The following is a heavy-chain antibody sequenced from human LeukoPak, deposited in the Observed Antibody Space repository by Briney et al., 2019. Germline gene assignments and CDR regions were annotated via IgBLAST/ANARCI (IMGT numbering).Heavy chain of an antibody. CDR3: AKDRRAAGIQLGHY. CDR2: IKSKTDGGTT. CDR1: GFTFSNAW. Sequence: PGGSLRLSCAASGFTFSNAWMSWVRQAPGKGLEWVGRIKSKTDGGTTDYAAPVKGRFTISRDDSKNTLYLQMNSLRAEDTAVYYCAKDRRAAGIQLGHYWGQGTLVTVSS. D-gene: IGHD6-13*01. J-gene: IGHJ4*02. V-gene: IGHV3-15*01.